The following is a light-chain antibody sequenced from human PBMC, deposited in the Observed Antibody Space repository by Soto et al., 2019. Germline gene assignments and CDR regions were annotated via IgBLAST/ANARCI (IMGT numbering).Light chain of an antibody. J-gene: IGKJ1*01. CDR1: QSISGW. V-gene: IGKV1-5*01. CDR2: DVS. Sequence: DIQMTQSPSTLSASVGDRVTITCRASQSISGWLAWYQQKPGKVPKLLIYDVSNLKIGVPSRFSGSGSGTRFSLTISSLQPDDFATYYCQQYNSYLWKFGQGTKVDIK. CDR3: QQYNSYLWK.